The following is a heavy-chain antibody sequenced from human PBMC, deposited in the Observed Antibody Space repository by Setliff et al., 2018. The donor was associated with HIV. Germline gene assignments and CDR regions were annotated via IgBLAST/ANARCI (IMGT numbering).Heavy chain of an antibody. Sequence: ETLSLPCTVSGGSISSYYWSWIRQPPGEGLEWIGYIFYSGSTNYTPSLKSRVTISLDTSKNQFSLKLTSVTAADTAVYYCASAGSGTRAPPRYWGQGTLVTVSS. CDR3: ASAGSGTRAPPRY. D-gene: IGHD1-1*01. CDR1: GGSISSYY. J-gene: IGHJ4*02. CDR2: IFYSGST. V-gene: IGHV4-59*01.